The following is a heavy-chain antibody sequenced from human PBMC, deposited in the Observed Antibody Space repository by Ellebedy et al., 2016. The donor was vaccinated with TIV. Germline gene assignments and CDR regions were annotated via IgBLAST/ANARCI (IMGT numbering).Heavy chain of an antibody. J-gene: IGHJ6*03. CDR2: VSYSGST. Sequence: SETLSLTXAVSGGSISSYDVYWGWIRQPPGKGLEWIGSVSYSGSTHYNPSLKSRVTMSVDTSKNQFSLKLNSVTAADTAVYYCARLQYYYDISGFYTRASLYYMDVWGKGTTVTVSS. D-gene: IGHD3-22*01. CDR1: GGSISSYDVY. CDR3: ARLQYYYDISGFYTRASLYYMDV. V-gene: IGHV4-39*01.